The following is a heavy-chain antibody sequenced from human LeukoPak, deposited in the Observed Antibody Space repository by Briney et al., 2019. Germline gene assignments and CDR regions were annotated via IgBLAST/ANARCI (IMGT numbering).Heavy chain of an antibody. J-gene: IGHJ4*02. V-gene: IGHV1-18*01. Sequence: ASVKVSCKASGYTFTSYGISWARQAPGQGLGWMGWISAYNGNTNYAQKLQGRVTMTTDTSTSTAYMELRSLRSDDTAVYYCAREGYSSGILYYFDYWGQGTLVTVSS. CDR2: ISAYNGNT. CDR3: AREGYSSGILYYFDY. D-gene: IGHD6-19*01. CDR1: GYTFTSYG.